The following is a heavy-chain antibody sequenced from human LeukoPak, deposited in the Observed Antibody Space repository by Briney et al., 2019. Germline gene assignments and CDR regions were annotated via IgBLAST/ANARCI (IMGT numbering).Heavy chain of an antibody. CDR3: EKKPAYEILTGYYSY. J-gene: IGHJ4*02. V-gene: IGHV3-23*01. D-gene: IGHD3-9*01. Sequence: GGSLRLSCAAPGFTFSSYAMSWVRQAPGKGLEWVSAISGSGGSTHYADSVKGRFTISRDNSKNTLYLQMNSLRAEDTAVYFFEKKPAYEILTGYYSYWGQGTLVTVSS. CDR2: ISGSGGST. CDR1: GFTFSSYA.